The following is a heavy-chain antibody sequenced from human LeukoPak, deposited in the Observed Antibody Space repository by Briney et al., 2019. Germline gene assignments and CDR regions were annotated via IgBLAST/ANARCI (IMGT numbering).Heavy chain of an antibody. V-gene: IGHV3-20*04. CDR1: GFTFDDYG. CDR2: INWNGGST. D-gene: IGHD6-13*01. J-gene: IGHJ4*02. Sequence: GGSLRLSCAASGFTFDDYGMSWVRQAPGKGLEWVSGINWNGGSTGYADSVKGRFTISRDNAKNTLYLQMDSLRAEDTAVYYCARDLYSNALDYWGQGTLVTVSS. CDR3: ARDLYSNALDY.